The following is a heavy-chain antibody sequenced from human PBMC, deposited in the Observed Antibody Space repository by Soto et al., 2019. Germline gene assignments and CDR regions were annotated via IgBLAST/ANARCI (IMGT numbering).Heavy chain of an antibody. Sequence: QLTLKESGPTLVKPTQTLTLTCTFSGFSLSTSGVGVGWIRQPPGKALEWLALIYWDDDKRYSPSLKSRLPITKDTSKHQVGLTMPNMDPVDTATSYCARDRIPMVRGVINWFGPWVQGTLVTVSS. V-gene: IGHV2-5*02. CDR2: IYWDDDK. D-gene: IGHD3-10*01. J-gene: IGHJ5*02. CDR3: ARDRIPMVRGVINWFGP. CDR1: GFSLSTSGVG.